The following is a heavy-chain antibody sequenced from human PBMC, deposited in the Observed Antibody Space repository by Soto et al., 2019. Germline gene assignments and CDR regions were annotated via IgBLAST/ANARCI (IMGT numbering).Heavy chain of an antibody. J-gene: IGHJ4*02. Sequence: PGGSLRLSCAASGFTFSSYAMSWVRQAPGKGLEWVSAISGSGSSTHYADSVRGRFTISRDNSKNTLSLQMNSLTAEDTAVYFCAKRRGAGGHFDYWGQGALVTVSS. CDR2: ISGSGSST. V-gene: IGHV3-23*01. D-gene: IGHD2-15*01. CDR3: AKRRGAGGHFDY. CDR1: GFTFSSYA.